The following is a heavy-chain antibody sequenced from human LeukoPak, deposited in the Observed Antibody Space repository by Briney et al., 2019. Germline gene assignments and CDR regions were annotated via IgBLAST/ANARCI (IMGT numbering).Heavy chain of an antibody. CDR3: ARYGGYDSSGYYYCPASVY. J-gene: IGHJ1*01. D-gene: IGHD3-22*01. CDR2: IYPGDSDT. CDR1: GYSFTSYW. V-gene: IGHV5-51*01. Sequence: GESRKISCKGSGYSFTSYWIGWVRQMPGKGLEWMGIIYPGDSDTRYSPSFQGQVTISTGNSISTAYLQWRSLKASDTAMYYCARYGGYDSSGYYYCPASVYWGEGSLGTVSS.